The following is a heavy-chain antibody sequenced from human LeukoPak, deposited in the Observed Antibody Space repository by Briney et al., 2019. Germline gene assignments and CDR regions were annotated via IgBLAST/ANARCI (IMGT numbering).Heavy chain of an antibody. J-gene: IGHJ6*03. V-gene: IGHV4-30-4*01. CDR2: IYYSGST. CDR1: GGSISSGDYY. CDR3: ARDHPTPTTGYMDV. D-gene: IGHD1-1*01. Sequence: SETLSLTCTVSGGSISSGDYYWSWIRQPPGKGLEWIGYIYYSGSTYYNPSLKSRVTISVDTSKNQFSLKLSSVTAADTAVYYCARDHPTPTTGYMDVWGKGTTVTVSS.